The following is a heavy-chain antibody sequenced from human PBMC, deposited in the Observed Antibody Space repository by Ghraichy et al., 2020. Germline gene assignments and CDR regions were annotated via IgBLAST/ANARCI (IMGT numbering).Heavy chain of an antibody. V-gene: IGHV3-53*01. Sequence: GGSLRLSCAVSGFTVSSNYMTWVRQAPGKGLEWVSGIYGGDNTYYADSVKGRFTISRDISKNTLYLQMNSLRAEDTAVYYCARVYSGDGMDVWGQGTTVTVAS. CDR3: ARVYSGDGMDV. CDR2: IYGGDNT. D-gene: IGHD2-8*01. J-gene: IGHJ6*02. CDR1: GFTVSSNY.